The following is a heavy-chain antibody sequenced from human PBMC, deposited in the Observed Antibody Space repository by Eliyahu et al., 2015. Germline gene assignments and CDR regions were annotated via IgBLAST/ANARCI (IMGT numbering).Heavy chain of an antibody. V-gene: IGHV3-7*03. CDR2: IKQDGSEK. CDR3: ARDLSGSGWYGFHYYYYMDV. J-gene: IGHJ6*03. Sequence: EVQLVESGGGLVQPGGSLRLSCAASGFPFXXYWXXWVRQAPGKGLEWVANIKQDGSEKYYVDSVKGRFTISRDNAKNSLYLQMNSLRAEDTAVYYCARDLSGSGWYGFHYYYYMDVWGKGTTVTVSS. CDR1: GFPFXXYW. D-gene: IGHD6-19*01.